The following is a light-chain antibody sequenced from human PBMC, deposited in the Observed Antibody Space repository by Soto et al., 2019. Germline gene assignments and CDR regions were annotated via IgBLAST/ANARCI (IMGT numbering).Light chain of an antibody. CDR3: QQRSSWPST. V-gene: IGKV3-11*01. CDR1: QSVSRY. J-gene: IGKJ4*01. Sequence: EIVLTQSPATLSLSPGERATLSCRASQSVSRYLAWYQQKPGQAPRLLIYDASNRATGIPARFIGSGSGTDFTLTITSLEPEDFAVYYCQQRSSWPSTFGGGTKVEI. CDR2: DAS.